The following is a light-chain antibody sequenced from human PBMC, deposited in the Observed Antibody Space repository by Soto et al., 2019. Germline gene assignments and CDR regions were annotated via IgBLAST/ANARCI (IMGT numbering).Light chain of an antibody. J-gene: IGLJ3*02. CDR3: AAWDDSLFARV. Sequence: QAVVTQPPSASGPPGQRVTISCSGSGSNIGSNPVTWYQQLPGTAPTLLIYANYLRPSGVPDRFSGSKSGTSASLVISGLQSEDEALYYCAAWDDSLFARVFGGGTKVTVL. CDR1: GSNIGSNP. V-gene: IGLV1-44*01. CDR2: ANY.